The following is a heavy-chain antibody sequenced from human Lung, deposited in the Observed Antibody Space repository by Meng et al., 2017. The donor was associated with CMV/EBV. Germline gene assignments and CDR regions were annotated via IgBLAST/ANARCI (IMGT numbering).Heavy chain of an antibody. D-gene: IGHD2-21*01. J-gene: IGHJ4*02. CDR3: ARGINGGCGD. CDR1: GDLVSSNSAA. V-gene: IGHV6-1*01. Sequence: QVQLQRSGPGLVKPSQTLSLTCAISGDLVSSNSAAWHWIRQSPSRGLEWLGRTYYRSKWYHEYAVSVKSRITISPDTPKNQFSLQLNSMTPEDTAVYYCARGINGGCGDWGQGTLVTVSS. CDR2: TYYRSKWYH.